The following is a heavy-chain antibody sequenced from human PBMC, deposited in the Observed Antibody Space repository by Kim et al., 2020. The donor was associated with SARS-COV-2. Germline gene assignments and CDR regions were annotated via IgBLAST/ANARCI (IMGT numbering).Heavy chain of an antibody. CDR2: ISSSSSYI. V-gene: IGHV3-21*01. D-gene: IGHD3-22*01. CDR3: ARDLNYDSSGYYYPGRKTIDY. J-gene: IGHJ4*02. Sequence: GGSLRLSCAASGFTFSSYSMNWVRQAPGKGLEWVSSISSSSSYIYYADSVKGRFTISRDNAKNSLYLQMNSLRAEDTAVYYCARDLNYDSSGYYYPGRKTIDYWGQGTLVTVSS. CDR1: GFTFSSYS.